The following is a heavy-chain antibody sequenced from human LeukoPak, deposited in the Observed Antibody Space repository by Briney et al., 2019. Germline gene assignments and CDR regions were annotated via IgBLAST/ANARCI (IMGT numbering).Heavy chain of an antibody. Sequence: SETLSLTCTVSGGSISSYYWSWIRQPPGKGLEWIGYIYYSGSTNYNPSLKSRVTISVDTSKNQFSLKLSSVTAADTAVHYCARSILGRAAAGAFDIWGQGTMVTVSS. CDR1: GGSISSYY. V-gene: IGHV4-59*01. D-gene: IGHD6-13*01. J-gene: IGHJ3*02. CDR2: IYYSGST. CDR3: ARSILGRAAAGAFDI.